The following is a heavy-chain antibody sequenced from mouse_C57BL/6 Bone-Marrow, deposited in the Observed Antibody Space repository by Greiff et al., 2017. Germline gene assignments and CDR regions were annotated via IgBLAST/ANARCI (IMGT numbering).Heavy chain of an antibody. V-gene: IGHV1-84*01. Sequence: QVQLQQSGPELVKPGASVKISCKASGYTFTDYYINWVKQRPGQGLEWIGWIYPGSGNTKYNEKFKGKATLTVDTSSSTAYMQLSSLTSEDSAVYFCARETPLYYGSSPLWYFDVWGTGTTVTVSS. CDR1: GYTFTDYY. CDR2: IYPGSGNT. CDR3: ARETPLYYGSSPLWYFDV. J-gene: IGHJ1*03. D-gene: IGHD1-1*01.